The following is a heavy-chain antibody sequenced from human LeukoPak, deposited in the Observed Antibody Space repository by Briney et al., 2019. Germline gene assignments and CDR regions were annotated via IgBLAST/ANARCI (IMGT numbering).Heavy chain of an antibody. CDR3: ARLRTMIGMDV. J-gene: IGHJ6*01. CDR1: GFTFSSYA. CDR2: ISYDGSNK. D-gene: IGHD3-22*01. V-gene: IGHV3-30*04. Sequence: GGSLRLSCAASGFTFSSYAMLWVRQAPGKGLQWVAVISYDGSNKYYADSVKGRFTISRDNSKNTMYLQMNSLRAEDTAVYYCARLRTMIGMDVWGQGTTVSVSS.